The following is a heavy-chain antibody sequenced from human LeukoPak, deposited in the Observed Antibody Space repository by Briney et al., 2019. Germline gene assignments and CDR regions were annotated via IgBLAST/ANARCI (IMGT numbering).Heavy chain of an antibody. Sequence: ASVTVSCKASGYTFTVYYMHWVRQAPGQGLEWMGWINPNSGGTNYAQKFQGRVTMTRDTSISTAYMELSRLRSDDTAVYYCARGYYDFWSGYYRYFDYWGQGTLVTVSS. CDR2: INPNSGGT. V-gene: IGHV1-2*02. CDR1: GYTFTVYY. CDR3: ARGYYDFWSGYYRYFDY. J-gene: IGHJ4*02. D-gene: IGHD3-3*01.